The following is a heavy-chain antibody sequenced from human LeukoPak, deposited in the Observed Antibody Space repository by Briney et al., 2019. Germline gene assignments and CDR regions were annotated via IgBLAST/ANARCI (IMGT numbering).Heavy chain of an antibody. CDR3: AKSTGGSCYAASDI. V-gene: IGHV3-23*01. D-gene: IGHD2-15*01. CDR1: GFTFSSYA. J-gene: IGHJ3*02. CDR2: ICGSGGST. Sequence: GGSLRLSCAASGFTFSSYAMSWVRQAPGKGLEWVSTICGSGGSTYYADSVKGRFTISRDNSKNTLYVQMNSLRAEDTAVYYCAKSTGGSCYAASDIWGQGTMVTVSS.